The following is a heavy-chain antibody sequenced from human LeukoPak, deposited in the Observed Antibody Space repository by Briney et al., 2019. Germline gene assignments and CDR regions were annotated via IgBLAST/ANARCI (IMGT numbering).Heavy chain of an antibody. V-gene: IGHV4-34*01. Sequence: SETLSLTCAVYGGSFSGYYWSWIRQPPGKGLEWIGEINHSGSTNYNPSLKSRVTISVDTSKNQFSLKLSSVTAADTAVYYCARRATIFGGHNWFDPWGQGTLVTVSS. D-gene: IGHD3-3*01. J-gene: IGHJ5*02. CDR2: INHSGST. CDR3: ARRATIFGGHNWFDP. CDR1: GGSFSGYY.